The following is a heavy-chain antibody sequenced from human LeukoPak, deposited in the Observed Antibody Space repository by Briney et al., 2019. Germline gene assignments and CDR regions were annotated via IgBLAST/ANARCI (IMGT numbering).Heavy chain of an antibody. CDR3: ATFADGDYERSFDY. D-gene: IGHD4-17*01. J-gene: IGHJ4*02. CDR2: IIPIFGTA. V-gene: IGHV1-69*06. Sequence: SVKVSCKASGGTFSSYAISWVRQAPGQGLEWMGGIIPIFGTANYAQKFQGRVTMTEDTSTDTAYMELSSLRSEDTAVYYCATFADGDYERSFDYWGQGTLVTVSS. CDR1: GGTFSSYA.